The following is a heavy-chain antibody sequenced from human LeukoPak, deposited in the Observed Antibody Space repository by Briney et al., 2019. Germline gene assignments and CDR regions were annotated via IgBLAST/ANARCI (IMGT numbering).Heavy chain of an antibody. V-gene: IGHV4-59*01. Sequence: SETLSLTCTVSGGSISSYYWSWIRQPLGKGLEWIGYIYYSGSTNYNPSLKSRVTISVDTSKNQFSLKLSSVTAADTAVYYCAGDRGYSGYPSSFDPWGQGTLVTVSS. CDR3: AGDRGYSGYPSSFDP. CDR2: IYYSGST. J-gene: IGHJ5*02. D-gene: IGHD5-12*01. CDR1: GGSISSYY.